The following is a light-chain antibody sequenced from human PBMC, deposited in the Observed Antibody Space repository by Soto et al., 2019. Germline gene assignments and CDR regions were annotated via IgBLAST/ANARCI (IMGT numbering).Light chain of an antibody. J-gene: IGKJ4*01. V-gene: IGKV3-20*01. CDR2: GAS. CDR3: LHYGYSLT. CDR1: RSVDRSD. Sequence: EMVLTQSPGTLSLSPGERATLSCRASRSVDRSDLAWYQQKHGQAPRLLIYGASSRATGIPDRFSGGGSGTDFTLTISRLEPEDFAVYYCLHYGYSLTFAGGTKVEIK.